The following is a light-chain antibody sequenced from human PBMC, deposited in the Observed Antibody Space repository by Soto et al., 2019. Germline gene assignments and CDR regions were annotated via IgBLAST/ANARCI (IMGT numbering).Light chain of an antibody. CDR1: SSDVGGYNY. CDR2: EVS. J-gene: IGLJ1*01. Sequence: QSVLTQPASVSGSPGQSITISCTGTSSDVGGYNYVSWYQRHPVKAPKLMIYEVSNRPSGVSNRFSGSKSGNTASLTISGLQAEDEADYYCSSYTSSSTLVFGTGTKATVL. CDR3: SSYTSSSTLV. V-gene: IGLV2-14*01.